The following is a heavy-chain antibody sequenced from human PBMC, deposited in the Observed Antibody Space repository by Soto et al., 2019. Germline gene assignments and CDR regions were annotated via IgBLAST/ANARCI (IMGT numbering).Heavy chain of an antibody. CDR2: ISPNSGAT. CDR1: GYTFTDFN. V-gene: IGHV1-2*02. D-gene: IGHD3-9*01. J-gene: IGHJ4*02. CDR3: ARTRNDLLTGFQY. Sequence: QVQLVQSGAEVKKPGASVKVSCKASGYTFTDFNIHWVRQSPGQGLEWLGWISPNSGATAYAQSFRGRVTMTRDTSISTAFLELTSLTSADTAVYFWARTRNDLLTGFQYWAQGTLVTVSS.